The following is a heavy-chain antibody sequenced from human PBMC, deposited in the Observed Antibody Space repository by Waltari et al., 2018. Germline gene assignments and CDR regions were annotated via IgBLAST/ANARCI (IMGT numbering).Heavy chain of an antibody. CDR2: SSSSSRYI. CDR3: ARDGDLSGISAFDI. J-gene: IGHJ3*02. Sequence: EVQLVESGGGLIQPGGSLRLSCAASGFTVSSNYMSWVRQAPGKGLEWVSSSSSSSRYIYYADSVKGRFTISRDNAKNSLYLQMNSLRAEDTAVYYCARDGDLSGISAFDIWGQGTMVTVSS. D-gene: IGHD7-27*01. V-gene: IGHV3-21*01. CDR1: GFTVSSNY.